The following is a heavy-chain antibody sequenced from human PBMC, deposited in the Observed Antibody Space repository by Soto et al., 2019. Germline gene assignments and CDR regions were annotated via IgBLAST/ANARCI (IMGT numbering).Heavy chain of an antibody. CDR1: GFSFTGYS. CDR2: ISGSGGST. CDR3: AKAYLPDIVVVPAAPLLFDP. V-gene: IGHV3-23*01. J-gene: IGHJ5*02. D-gene: IGHD2-2*01. Sequence: GGSLRLSCAASGFSFTGYSMSWVRHAPRKGLEWVSAISGSGGSTYYADSVKGRFTISRDNSKNTLYLQMNSLRAEDTAVYYCAKAYLPDIVVVPAAPLLFDPWGQGTLVTVSS.